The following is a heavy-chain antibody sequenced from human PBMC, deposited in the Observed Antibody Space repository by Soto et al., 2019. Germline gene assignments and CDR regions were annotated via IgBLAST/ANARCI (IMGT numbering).Heavy chain of an antibody. J-gene: IGHJ5*02. CDR2: IYSSGSN. CDR1: GGSIISASYS. Sequence: QVQLQESGPRLVKPSQTLSLSCAVSGGSIISASYSWNWIRQSPGRVLEWIGHIYSSGSNYYNPPLKSRVSISVDTSNNKFSLKLTSVTSADTAVYFCAREDAARIERWFDAWGQGILVTVSS. V-gene: IGHV4-31*11. D-gene: IGHD6-6*01. CDR3: AREDAARIERWFDA.